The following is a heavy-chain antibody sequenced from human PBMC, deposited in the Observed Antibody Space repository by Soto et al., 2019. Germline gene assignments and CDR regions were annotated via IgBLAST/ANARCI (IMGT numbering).Heavy chain of an antibody. V-gene: IGHV4-31*03. CDR3: ARSRRGAVATFDL. CDR2: IYNSGLI. CDR1: GASVSSGGYY. D-gene: IGHD2-15*01. Sequence: SETLSLTCTVSGASVSSGGYYWSWIRQHPEKGLEWIGYIYNSGLISYNPSLKSRIVVSRDTSRNQLSLKVTSVTAAGTAVYFCARSRRGAVATFDLWGRGTPVTVSS. J-gene: IGHJ4*02.